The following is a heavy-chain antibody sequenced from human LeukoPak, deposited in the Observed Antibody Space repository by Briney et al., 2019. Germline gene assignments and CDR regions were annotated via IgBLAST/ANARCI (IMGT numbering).Heavy chain of an antibody. J-gene: IGHJ4*02. D-gene: IGHD3-22*01. Sequence: TSETLSLTCTVSGGSISSYYWSWIRQPPGKGLEWIGYIYYSGSTNYNPSLKSRVTISVDTSKNQFSLKLSPVTAADTAVYYCARDHYDSSGFDYWGQGTLVTVSS. CDR2: IYYSGST. V-gene: IGHV4-59*01. CDR3: ARDHYDSSGFDY. CDR1: GGSISSYY.